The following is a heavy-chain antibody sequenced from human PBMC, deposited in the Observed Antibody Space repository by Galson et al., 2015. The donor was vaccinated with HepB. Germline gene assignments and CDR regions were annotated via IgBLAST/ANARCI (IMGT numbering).Heavy chain of an antibody. CDR3: ARDREMSTRWPDYYLHSGMDV. V-gene: IGHV3-30*01. J-gene: IGHJ6*02. Sequence: LRLSCAASGFTFSTYTMHWVRQAPGKGLEWVSLTSYGERNKNYADSVKGRFTISRDNSKNTLYLQMNSLRPEDTAVYYCARDREMSTRWPDYYLHSGMDVWGQGTTVTVSS. D-gene: IGHD5-24*01. CDR1: GFTFSTYT. CDR2: TSYGERNK.